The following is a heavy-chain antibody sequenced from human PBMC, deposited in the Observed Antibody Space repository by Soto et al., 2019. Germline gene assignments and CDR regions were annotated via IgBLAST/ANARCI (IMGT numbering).Heavy chain of an antibody. D-gene: IGHD6-13*01. CDR3: ARDSSSWDSHNGFEP. J-gene: IGHJ5*02. V-gene: IGHV1-69*06. Sequence: QVQLVQSGAEVKKPGSSVTVSCKASGDTFSSYAISWVRQAPGQGLEWMGKIIPIFATATYEQKFQGRVTITADTSTSTVYMDLSSLRSEDTAVYYCARDSSSWDSHNGFEPWGQGTLVTVSS. CDR2: IIPIFATA. CDR1: GDTFSSYA.